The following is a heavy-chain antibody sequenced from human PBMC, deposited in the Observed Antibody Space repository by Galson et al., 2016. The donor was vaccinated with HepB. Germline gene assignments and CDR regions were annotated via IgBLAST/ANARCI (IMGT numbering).Heavy chain of an antibody. Sequence: PALVKPTQTLTLTCTFSGFSLNTGGVGVGWIRQPPGKALEWLALIYWDDDKRYTPSMESRLSITKDTSKNHVVLTLTHMDPVDTATDFCVHSPPGDYDNSGYCFDFWGQGTTVVVSS. D-gene: IGHD3-22*01. J-gene: IGHJ4*02. V-gene: IGHV2-5*02. CDR2: IYWDDDK. CDR1: GFSLNTGGVG. CDR3: VHSPPGDYDNSGYCFDF.